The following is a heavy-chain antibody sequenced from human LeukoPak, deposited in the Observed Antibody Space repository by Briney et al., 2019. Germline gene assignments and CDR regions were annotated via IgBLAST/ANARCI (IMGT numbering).Heavy chain of an antibody. CDR3: AKDFYPGGSWDSFDI. D-gene: IGHD6-13*01. CDR1: GFTFSSYA. J-gene: IGHJ3*02. V-gene: IGHV3-23*01. CDR2: ISGSGGST. Sequence: PGGSLRLSCVASGFTFSSYAMSWVRQAPGKRLEWVSAISGSGGSTYYADSVKGRFTISRDNSKNTLYLQMISLRAEDTAVYYCAKDFYPGGSWDSFDIWGQGTMVTVSS.